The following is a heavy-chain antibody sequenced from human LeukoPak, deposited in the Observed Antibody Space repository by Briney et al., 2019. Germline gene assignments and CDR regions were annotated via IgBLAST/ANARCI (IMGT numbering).Heavy chain of an antibody. Sequence: GGSLRLSCAASGFTFSSYSMNWVRQAPGKGLEWVSSISSSSSYIYYADSVKGRFTISRDNAMNSLYLQMNSLRAEDTAVYYCARASSGWYLFDYWGQGTLVTVSS. CDR2: ISSSSSYI. V-gene: IGHV3-21*01. CDR3: ARASSGWYLFDY. J-gene: IGHJ4*02. D-gene: IGHD6-19*01. CDR1: GFTFSSYS.